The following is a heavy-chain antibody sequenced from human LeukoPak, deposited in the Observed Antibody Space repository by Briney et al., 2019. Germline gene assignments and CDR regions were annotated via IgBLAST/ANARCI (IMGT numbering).Heavy chain of an antibody. V-gene: IGHV3-23*01. J-gene: IGHJ4*02. Sequence: GGSLRLSCAASGFTFSSYWMSWVRQAPGKGLEWVSTISDSGGSTYCADSVKGRFTISRDNSKNTLYLQMNSLRAEDTAVYYCAKGGLHYFDYWGQGTLVTVSS. D-gene: IGHD6-25*01. CDR3: AKGGLHYFDY. CDR2: ISDSGGST. CDR1: GFTFSSYW.